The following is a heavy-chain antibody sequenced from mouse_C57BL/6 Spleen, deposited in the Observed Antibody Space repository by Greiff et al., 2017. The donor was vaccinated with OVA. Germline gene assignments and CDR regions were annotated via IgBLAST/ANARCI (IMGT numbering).Heavy chain of an antibody. D-gene: IGHD1-1*01. Sequence: QVHVKQSGAELVRPGASVTLSCKASGYTFTDYEMHWVKQTPVHGLEWIGAIDPETGGTAYNQKFKGKAILTADKSSSTAYMELRSLTSEDSAVYYCTREDGSSYGWFAYWGQGTLVTVSA. CDR1: GYTFTDYE. J-gene: IGHJ3*01. CDR2: IDPETGGT. V-gene: IGHV1-15*01. CDR3: TREDGSSYGWFAY.